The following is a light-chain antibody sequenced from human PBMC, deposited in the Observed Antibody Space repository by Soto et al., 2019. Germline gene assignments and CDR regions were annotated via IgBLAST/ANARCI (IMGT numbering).Light chain of an antibody. V-gene: IGKV3-20*01. CDR1: QTIKNNF. Sequence: IVLTQSPGTLSLSPGQGATLSCRASQTIKNNFLAWYQQRPGQAHRLIIHAASIRATGTPDRFTGSASGTDFSLIISLLEPEDFAVYYCQQYGTSLTFGGGTRVQIK. CDR3: QQYGTSLT. CDR2: AAS. J-gene: IGKJ4*01.